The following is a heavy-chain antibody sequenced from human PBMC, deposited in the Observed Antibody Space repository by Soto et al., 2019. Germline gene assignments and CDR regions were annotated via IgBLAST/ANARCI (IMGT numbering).Heavy chain of an antibody. CDR3: AVLEWLLEHDYYYYGMDV. Sequence: GASVKVSCKTSGYTFTSYAMHWVRQAPGQRLEWMGWINAGNGNTKYSQKFQGRVTITRDTSASTAYMELSSLRSEDTAVYYCAVLEWLLEHDYYYYGMDVWGQGTTVTVSS. D-gene: IGHD3-3*01. CDR2: INAGNGNT. V-gene: IGHV1-3*01. CDR1: GYTFTSYA. J-gene: IGHJ6*02.